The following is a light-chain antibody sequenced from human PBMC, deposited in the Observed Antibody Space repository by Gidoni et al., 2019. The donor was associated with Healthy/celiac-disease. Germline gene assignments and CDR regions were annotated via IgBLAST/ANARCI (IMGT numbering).Light chain of an antibody. J-gene: IGKJ2*04. Sequence: DIQMTQSPSSLSASVGDRVTITCRASQSISSYLNWYQQKPGKAPKLLIYAASSLQSGVPSRFSGSRSGTEFTLTNSSLQPEDFATYYCQQSYSTLPCSFGQGTKLEIK. V-gene: IGKV1-39*01. CDR3: QQSYSTLPCS. CDR2: AAS. CDR1: QSISSY.